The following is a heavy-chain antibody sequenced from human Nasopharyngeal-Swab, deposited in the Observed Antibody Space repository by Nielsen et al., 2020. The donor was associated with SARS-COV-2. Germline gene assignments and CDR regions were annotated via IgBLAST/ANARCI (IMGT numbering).Heavy chain of an antibody. J-gene: IGHJ6*03. CDR1: GGSISSGSYH. Sequence: SETLSLTCTVSGGSISSGSYHWSWIRQPAGKGLEWIGRIYTSGSTNYNPSLKSRVTISVDTSKNQFSLKLSSVTAADTAVYYCARDRRDGFMDVWGKGTTVAVSS. CDR3: ARDRRDGFMDV. CDR2: IYTSGST. V-gene: IGHV4-61*02. D-gene: IGHD5-24*01.